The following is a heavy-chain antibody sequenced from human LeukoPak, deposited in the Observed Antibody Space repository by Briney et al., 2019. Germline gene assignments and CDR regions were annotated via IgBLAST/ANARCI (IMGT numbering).Heavy chain of an antibody. Sequence: GGSLRLSCAASGFTFSDYYMSWIRQAPGKGLEWVSYISSSGSTIYYADSVKGRFTISRDNAKNSLYLQMNSLRAEDTAVYYCASIGYSYGYPSNWLDPWGQGTLVTVSS. V-gene: IGHV3-11*01. CDR3: ASIGYSYGYPSNWLDP. CDR1: GFTFSDYY. CDR2: ISSSGSTI. J-gene: IGHJ5*02. D-gene: IGHD5-18*01.